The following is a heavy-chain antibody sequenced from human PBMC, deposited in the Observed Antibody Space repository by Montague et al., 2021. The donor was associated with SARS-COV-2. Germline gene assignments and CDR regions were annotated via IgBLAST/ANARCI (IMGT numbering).Heavy chain of an antibody. CDR2: LATSGST. Sequence: TLSLTCTVSGGSVSSESHHWSWIRQPAGKGLEWIGQLATSGSTNYNPSLKSRATISIDTSKNQFSLKLTSVTAADTAMYYCGTLTVGGSGRGSWGQGTLVTVS. CDR3: GTLTVGGSGRGS. V-gene: IGHV4-61*09. CDR1: GGSVSSESHH. D-gene: IGHD3-10*01. J-gene: IGHJ5*02.